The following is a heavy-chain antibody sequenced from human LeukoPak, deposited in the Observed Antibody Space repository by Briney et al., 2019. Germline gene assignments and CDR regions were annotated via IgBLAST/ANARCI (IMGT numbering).Heavy chain of an antibody. Sequence: SQTLSLTCAVSGGSISSGGYSWRWIRQPPGKGLEWIGYIYHSGSTYYNPSLKSRVTISVDRSKNQFSLKLSSVTAADTAVYYCARIDSSKDAFDIWGQGTMVTVSS. J-gene: IGHJ3*02. CDR3: ARIDSSKDAFDI. V-gene: IGHV4-30-2*01. D-gene: IGHD3-22*01. CDR1: GGSISSGGYS. CDR2: IYHSGST.